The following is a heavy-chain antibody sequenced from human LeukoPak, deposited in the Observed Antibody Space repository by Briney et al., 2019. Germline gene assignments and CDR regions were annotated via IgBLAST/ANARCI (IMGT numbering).Heavy chain of an antibody. V-gene: IGHV4-39*01. D-gene: IGHD6-13*01. Sequence: SETLSLTCTVSGGSISSSSYYWGWIRQPPGKGLEWIGSIYYSGSTYYNPSLKSRVTISVDTSKNQFSLKLSSVTAADTAVYYCARHPSSWYFSFDYWGQGTLVTVSS. J-gene: IGHJ4*02. CDR2: IYYSGST. CDR1: GGSISSSSYY. CDR3: ARHPSSWYFSFDY.